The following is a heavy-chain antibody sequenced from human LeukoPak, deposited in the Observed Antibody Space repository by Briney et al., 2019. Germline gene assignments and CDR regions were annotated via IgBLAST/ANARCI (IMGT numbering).Heavy chain of an antibody. V-gene: IGHV3-23*01. CDR2: ISGSGGST. CDR1: GFTFSSYA. Sequence: GGSLRLSCAASGFTFSSYAMSWVRQAPGKGLEWVSAISGSGGSTYYTDPVKGRFTISRDNTKNTLYLQMNSLKTEDTAVYYCTRASRGNSGYDSAYWGREPWSPSPQ. J-gene: IGHJ4*02. CDR3: TRASRGNSGYDSAY. D-gene: IGHD5-12*01.